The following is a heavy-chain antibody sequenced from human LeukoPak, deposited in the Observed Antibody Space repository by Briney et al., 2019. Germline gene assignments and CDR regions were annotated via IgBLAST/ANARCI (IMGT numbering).Heavy chain of an antibody. CDR3: ARHRGGYGDSA. CDR1: GDSVSGYY. CDR2: IYTSGDT. Sequence: SETLSLTCTVSGDSVSGYYWSWVRQPAGKGLEWIGRIYTSGDTNYSPSLKSRLTLSLDTSKNQFSLKLSSVTAADTAVYYCARHRGGYGDSAWGQGTLVTVSS. V-gene: IGHV4-4*07. D-gene: IGHD4-17*01. J-gene: IGHJ5*02.